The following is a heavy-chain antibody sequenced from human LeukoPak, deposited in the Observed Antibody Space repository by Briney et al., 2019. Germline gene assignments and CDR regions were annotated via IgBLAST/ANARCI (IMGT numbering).Heavy chain of an antibody. V-gene: IGHV4-59*01. Sequence: PSETLSLTCTVSGGSISSYYWSWIRQPPGKGLEWIGYIYYSGSTNYNPSLKGRVTISVDTSKNQFSLKLSSVTAADTAVYYCARGYSSADDYAFDIWGHGTMVTVSS. D-gene: IGHD6-19*01. CDR2: IYYSGST. J-gene: IGHJ3*02. CDR1: GGSISSYY. CDR3: ARGYSSADDYAFDI.